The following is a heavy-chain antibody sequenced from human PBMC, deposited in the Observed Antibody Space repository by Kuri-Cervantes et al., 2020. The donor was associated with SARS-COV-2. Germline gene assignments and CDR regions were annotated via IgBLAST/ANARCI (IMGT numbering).Heavy chain of an antibody. J-gene: IGHJ4*02. CDR3: ATGSTSGWYRRDFDF. V-gene: IGHV3-15*01. Sequence: GGSLRLSCAASGFTFSDAWMSWVRQTPGKGLEWIGRFKSKSAGGTMVYAAPVQGRFTILRDDSRNTVYLQMNSLTTDDTGMYYCATGSTSGWYRRDFDFWGLGTPVTVSS. CDR1: GFTFSDAW. D-gene: IGHD6-19*01. CDR2: FKSKSAGGTM.